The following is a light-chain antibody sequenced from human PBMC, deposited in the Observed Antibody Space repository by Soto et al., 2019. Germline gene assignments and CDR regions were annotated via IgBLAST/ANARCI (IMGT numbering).Light chain of an antibody. Sequence: QSVLTQPPSASGTPGQRIIISCSGSSPNIGRNTVKWYRQLPGTAPKLLIGRSDQRPSGVPDRFSGSQSGTSASLAISGLQSEDEADYICAAWDDSLNAGAFGGGTQLTVL. V-gene: IGLV1-44*01. CDR2: RSD. CDR1: SPNIGRNT. CDR3: AAWDDSLNAGA. J-gene: IGLJ3*02.